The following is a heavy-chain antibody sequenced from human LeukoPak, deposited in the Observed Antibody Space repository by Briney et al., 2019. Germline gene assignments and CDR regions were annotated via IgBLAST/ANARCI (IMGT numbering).Heavy chain of an antibody. CDR1: GGSFSGYY. CDR3: ARGSMVRGVDY. CDR2: INHSGST. J-gene: IGHJ4*02. Sequence: SETLSLTCAVYGGSFSGYYWSWIRQPPGKGLEWIREINHSGSTNYNPSLKSRVTISVDTSKNQFSLKLSSVTAADTAVYYCARGSMVRGVDYWGQGTLVTVSS. D-gene: IGHD3-10*01. V-gene: IGHV4-34*01.